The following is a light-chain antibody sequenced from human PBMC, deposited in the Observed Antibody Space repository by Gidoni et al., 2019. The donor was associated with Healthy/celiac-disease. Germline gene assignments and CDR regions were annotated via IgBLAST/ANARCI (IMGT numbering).Light chain of an antibody. J-gene: IGLJ2*01. CDR3: QTWGTGVV. V-gene: IGLV4-69*01. Sequence: QLVLTQSPSASASLGASVKLTCTLSSDHINYAIAWHQQQPEKGPRFLMKINSDGSHIKGGGIPDRFSGSRSGAVRYLSISSLQSEDEADYYCQTWGTGVVFGGGTKLTVL. CDR1: SDHINYA. CDR2: INSDGSH.